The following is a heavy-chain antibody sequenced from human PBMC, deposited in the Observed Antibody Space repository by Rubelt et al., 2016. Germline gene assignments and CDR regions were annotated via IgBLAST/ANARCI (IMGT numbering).Heavy chain of an antibody. V-gene: IGHV1-46*01. Sequence: SYAQKFQGRVTMTRDTSTSTVYMELSSLRSEDTAVYYCARVGYSSSWLVDYWGQGTLVTVSS. CDR3: ARVGYSSSWLVDY. D-gene: IGHD6-13*01. J-gene: IGHJ4*02.